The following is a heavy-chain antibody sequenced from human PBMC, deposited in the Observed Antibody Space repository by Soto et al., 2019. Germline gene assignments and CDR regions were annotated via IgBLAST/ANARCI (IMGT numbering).Heavy chain of an antibody. CDR1: DGSVTGYC. V-gene: IGHV4-59*02. J-gene: IGHJ4*02. Sequence: TSETLSLTCSASDGSVTGYCWSWIRQPPGKGLEWIGCIDYNGRAHYNPSLTSRVTMSLDTSNNHFSLKLSSVTTTDTAVYYCARGPDHSKVGYWGQGTLVTVS. CDR3: ARGPDHSKVGY. CDR2: IDYNGRA. D-gene: IGHD4-4*01.